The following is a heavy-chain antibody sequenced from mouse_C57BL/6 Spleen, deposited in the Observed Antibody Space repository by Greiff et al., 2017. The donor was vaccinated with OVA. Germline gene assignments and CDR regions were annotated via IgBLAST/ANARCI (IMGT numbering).Heavy chain of an antibody. D-gene: IGHD3-3*01. CDR2: IYPGDGDT. J-gene: IGHJ3*01. V-gene: IGHV1-82*01. Sequence: VKLQESGPELVKPGASVKISCKASGYAFSSSWMNWVKQRPGKGLEWIGRIYPGDGDTNYNGKFKGKATLTADKSSSTAYMQLSSLTSEDSAVYFCARKGDGGFAYWGQGTLVTVSA. CDR3: ARKGDGGFAY. CDR1: GYAFSSSW.